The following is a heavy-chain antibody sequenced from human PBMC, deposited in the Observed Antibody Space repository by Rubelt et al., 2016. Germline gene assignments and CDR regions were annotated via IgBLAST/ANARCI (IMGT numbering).Heavy chain of an antibody. CDR1: GYSFTSYG. CDR3: ARDSSSWYYYYYGMDV. Sequence: QIQLVQSGPEVKKPGASVKVSRKASGYSFTSYGVSWVRQAPGQGLEWMGWTSAYSRNPNYAPKFQGRVTMTTDTPTNTAYMELRSLRADDTSVNYCARDSSSWYYYYYGMDVWGQGTTVIVSS. D-gene: IGHD2-2*01. V-gene: IGHV1-18*01. CDR2: TSAYSRNP. J-gene: IGHJ6*02.